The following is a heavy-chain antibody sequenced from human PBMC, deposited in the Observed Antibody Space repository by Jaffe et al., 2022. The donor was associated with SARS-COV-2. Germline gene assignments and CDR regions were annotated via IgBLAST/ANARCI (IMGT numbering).Heavy chain of an antibody. V-gene: IGHV1-2*02. J-gene: IGHJ4*02. Sequence: QVQLVQSGAEVKKPGASVKVSCKASGYTFTGYYMHWVRQAPGQGLEWMGWINPNSGGTNYAQKFQGRVTMTRDTSISTAYMELSRLRSDDTAVYYCARVVTPGIAAAGALDYWGQGTLVTVSS. CDR2: INPNSGGT. CDR3: ARVVTPGIAAAGALDY. CDR1: GYTFTGYY. D-gene: IGHD6-13*01.